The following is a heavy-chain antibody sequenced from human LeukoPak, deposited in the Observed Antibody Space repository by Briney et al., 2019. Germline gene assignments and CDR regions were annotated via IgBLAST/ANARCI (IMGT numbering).Heavy chain of an antibody. CDR1: GFTFSNYW. D-gene: IGHD4-17*01. CDR3: SRARGDYRYFAS. J-gene: IGHJ4*02. V-gene: IGHV3-74*01. Sequence: LPGGSLRLSCALSGFTFSNYWMHWVRQSPGKGLVWVSRINMDGSITTYAASVKGRFPISRDNAKNTLYLQMNSLRAQDTAVYYCSRARGDYRYFASWGQGPLVPVSS. CDR2: INMDGSIT.